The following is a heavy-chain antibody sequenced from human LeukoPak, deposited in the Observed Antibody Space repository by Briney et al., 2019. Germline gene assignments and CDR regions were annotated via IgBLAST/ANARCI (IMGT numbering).Heavy chain of an antibody. CDR3: ARDGDYDFWSGYSDY. V-gene: IGHV1-69*01. D-gene: IGHD3-3*01. J-gene: IGHJ4*02. CDR1: GGTFSSYA. CDR2: IIPIFGTA. Sequence: ASVKVSCKASGGTFSSYAISWVRQAPGQGLEWIGGIIPIFGTANYAQKFQGRVTITADESTSTAYMELSSLRSEDTAVYYCARDGDYDFWSGYSDYWGQGTLVTVSS.